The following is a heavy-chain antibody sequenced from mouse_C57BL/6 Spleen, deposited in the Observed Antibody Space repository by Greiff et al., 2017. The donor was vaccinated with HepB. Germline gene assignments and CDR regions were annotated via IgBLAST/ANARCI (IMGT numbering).Heavy chain of an antibody. Sequence: VQLKESGPELVKPGASVKISCKASGYSFTDYNMNWVKQSNGKSLEWIGVINPNYGTTSYNQKFKGKATLTVDQSSSTAYMQLNSLTSEDSAVYYCARDDYYGSSYDFDYWGQGTTLTVSS. CDR2: INPNYGTT. J-gene: IGHJ2*01. D-gene: IGHD1-1*01. CDR3: ARDDYYGSSYDFDY. V-gene: IGHV1-39*01. CDR1: GYSFTDYN.